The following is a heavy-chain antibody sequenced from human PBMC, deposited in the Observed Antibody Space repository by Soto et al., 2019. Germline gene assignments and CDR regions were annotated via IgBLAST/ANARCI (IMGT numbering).Heavy chain of an antibody. CDR3: ARDEGIRGFDS. J-gene: IGHJ4*02. V-gene: IGHV1-18*04. Sequence: QVQLVQSGDEVKKSGASVKVSCKASGYTFSKYGISWVRQAPGQGLEWMGWISGYNGLTAYAQNVQGRVTMTIDTPTTTVFMEMTGLRSNDTAVYYCARDEGIRGFDSWGQGTLVTVSS. D-gene: IGHD3-10*01. CDR2: ISGYNGLT. CDR1: GYTFSKYG.